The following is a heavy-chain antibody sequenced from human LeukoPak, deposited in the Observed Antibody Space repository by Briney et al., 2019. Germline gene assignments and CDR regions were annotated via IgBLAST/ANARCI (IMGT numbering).Heavy chain of an antibody. J-gene: IGHJ5*02. CDR3: AREPDA. CDR1: GDSISGSNYH. CDR2: VHHTGRA. Sequence: EASETLSLTCTVSGDSISGSNYHWGWIRQPPGKELEWLGTVHHTGRAFYNPSLRGRTTVSVDTSKNEFSLKLTSVTAADTAVYYCAREPDAWGQGILVIVSS. V-gene: IGHV4-39*07.